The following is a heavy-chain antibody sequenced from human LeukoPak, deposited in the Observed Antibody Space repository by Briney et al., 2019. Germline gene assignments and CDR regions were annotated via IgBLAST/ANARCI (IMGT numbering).Heavy chain of an antibody. V-gene: IGHV3-30-3*01. J-gene: IGHJ4*02. CDR2: ISYDGSNK. D-gene: IGHD3-22*01. Sequence: TGGSLRLSCVASGFTFSSYAMHWVRQAPGKGLEWVAVISYDGSNKYYADSVKGRFTISRDNSKNTLYLQMNSLRAEDTAVYYCARSETYYYDSSGYSRYWGQGTLVTVSS. CDR3: ARSETYYYDSSGYSRY. CDR1: GFTFSSYA.